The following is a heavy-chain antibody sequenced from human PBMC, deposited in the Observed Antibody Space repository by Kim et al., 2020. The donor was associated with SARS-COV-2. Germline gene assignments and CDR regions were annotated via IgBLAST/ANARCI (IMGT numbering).Heavy chain of an antibody. Sequence: GGSLRLSCAASGFIFSDYYMEWVRQAPGKGLVWVSRIRKDGRFTGYADSVKCRFIISRDNAKNTLYLQINSLTDEDTAVYYCARDLAKGGWGQGILVTVS. CDR1: GFIFSDYY. J-gene: IGHJ4*02. CDR2: IRKDGRFT. D-gene: IGHD3-16*01. CDR3: ARDLAKGG. V-gene: IGHV3-74*01.